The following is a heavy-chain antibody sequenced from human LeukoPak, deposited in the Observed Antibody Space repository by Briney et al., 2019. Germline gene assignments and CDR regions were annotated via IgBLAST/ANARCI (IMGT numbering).Heavy chain of an antibody. CDR1: GGTFSSYA. J-gene: IGHJ4*02. CDR2: IIPILGIA. Sequence: SVNVSCKASGGTFSSYAISWVRQAPGQALEWMGRIIPILGIANYAQKFQGRVTITADKSTSTDYMELSSLRSEDTAVYYCAREGVGLQGTFDYWGQGTLVTVSS. CDR3: AREGVGLQGTFDY. D-gene: IGHD5-24*01. V-gene: IGHV1-69*04.